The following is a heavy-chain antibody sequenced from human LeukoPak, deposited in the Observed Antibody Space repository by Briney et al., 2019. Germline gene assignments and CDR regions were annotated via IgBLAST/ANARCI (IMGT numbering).Heavy chain of an antibody. CDR3: ARLTSYDYGDFDY. D-gene: IGHD4-17*01. Sequence: SVKVSCKASGGTFSSYAISWVRQAPGQGLEWMGRIIPILGIANYAQKFQGRVTITADKSTSTAYMELSSLRSEDTAVYYCARLTSYDYGDFDYWGQGTLVTVSS. J-gene: IGHJ4*02. CDR1: GGTFSSYA. CDR2: IIPILGIA. V-gene: IGHV1-69*04.